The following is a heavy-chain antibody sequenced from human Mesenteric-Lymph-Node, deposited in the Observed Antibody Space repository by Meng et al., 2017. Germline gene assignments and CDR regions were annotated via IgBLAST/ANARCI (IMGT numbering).Heavy chain of an antibody. CDR2: ISWDGRSL. J-gene: IGHJ4*02. V-gene: IGHV3-9*01. CDR3: AKENYRIPTGNIDS. CDR1: GFTFSSYA. Sequence: GGSLRLSCAASGFTFSSYAMHWVRQAPGKGLEWVSGISWDGRSLGYADSVKGRFTISRDNAKNSLYLEVNSLRAEDTALYYCAKENYRIPTGNIDSWGQGTLVTVSS. D-gene: IGHD1-14*01.